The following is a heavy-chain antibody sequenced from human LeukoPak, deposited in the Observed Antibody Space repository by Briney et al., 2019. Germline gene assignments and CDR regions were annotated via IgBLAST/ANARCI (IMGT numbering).Heavy chain of an antibody. D-gene: IGHD6-19*01. CDR3: AKRTPRIAVAGTFFDY. CDR2: ISGSGGST. V-gene: IGHV3-23*01. CDR1: GFTFSSYA. Sequence: AGGSLRLSCVASGFTFSSYAMSWVRQAPGEGLEWVSAISGSGGSTYYADSVKGRFTISRDNSKNTLYLQMNSLRAEDTAVYYCAKRTPRIAVAGTFFDYWGQGTLVTVSS. J-gene: IGHJ4*02.